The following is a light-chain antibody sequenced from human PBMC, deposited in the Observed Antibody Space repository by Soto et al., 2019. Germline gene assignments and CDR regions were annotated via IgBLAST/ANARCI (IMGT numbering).Light chain of an antibody. CDR1: QSVSSN. J-gene: IGKJ2*01. V-gene: IGKV3-15*01. CDR3: QKDNNWPQYT. CDR2: GAS. Sequence: EIVMTQSPATLSVSPGERATLSCRASQSVSSNLAWYQQKPGQAPRLLIYGASTRATGIPARFSGSVSGTEFTLTISSLQSEDLAVYYCQKDNNWPQYTFGQGTKLEIK.